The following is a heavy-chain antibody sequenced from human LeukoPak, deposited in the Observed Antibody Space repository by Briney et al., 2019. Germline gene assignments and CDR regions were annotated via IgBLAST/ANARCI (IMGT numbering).Heavy chain of an antibody. CDR1: GGSISSGGYY. V-gene: IGHV4-61*08. D-gene: IGHD3-22*01. Sequence: SETLSLTCTVSGGSISSGGYYWSWMRQPPGRGLEWIGYIYYSGSTNYNPSLKSRVTISVDTSKNQFSLKLSSVTAADTAVYYCARYVSSGLDYWGQGTLVTVSS. CDR3: ARYVSSGLDY. CDR2: IYYSGST. J-gene: IGHJ4*02.